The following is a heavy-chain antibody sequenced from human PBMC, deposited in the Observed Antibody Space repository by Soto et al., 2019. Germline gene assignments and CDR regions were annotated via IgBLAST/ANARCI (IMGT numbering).Heavy chain of an antibody. V-gene: IGHV3-53*02. D-gene: IGHD4-17*01. CDR3: ARGADDYGDRVEY. J-gene: IGHJ4*02. Sequence: EVQLVETGEGLIQPGGSLRLSCTASGFSVSNNYMSWVREAPGKGLEWVSILYSGGNTYYADSVRGRFTISRVNSQNTLYLQMNNLRVDDTGVYYCARGADDYGDRVEYWGQGTLVTVSS. CDR1: GFSVSNNY. CDR2: LYSGGNT.